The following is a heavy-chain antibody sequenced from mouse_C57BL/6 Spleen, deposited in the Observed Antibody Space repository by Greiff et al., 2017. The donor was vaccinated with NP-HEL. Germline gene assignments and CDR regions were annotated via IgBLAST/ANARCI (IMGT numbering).Heavy chain of an antibody. CDR3: APYGTHWYFDV. CDR2: ISYDGSN. D-gene: IGHD1-1*01. CDR1: GYSITSGYY. V-gene: IGHV3-6*01. Sequence: EVKLEESGPGLVKPSQSLSLTCSVTGYSITSGYYWNWIRQFPGNQLEWVGYISYDGSNNYNPSLNNRIYITRDTYKNQFFLKLNSVTTEDTATYHCAPYGTHWYFDVWGTGTTVTFSS. J-gene: IGHJ1*03.